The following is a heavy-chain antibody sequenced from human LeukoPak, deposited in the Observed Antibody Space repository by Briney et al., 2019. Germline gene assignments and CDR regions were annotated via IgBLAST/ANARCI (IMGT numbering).Heavy chain of an antibody. D-gene: IGHD3-3*01. Sequence: GRSLRLSCAASGLSVRDYAMHWVRQAPGKGLEWVAVMSYEETYKNYAEAVKGRFTISRDDSKNTLFLQMSSLRPEDTAVYYCARDFGVIRRSWGQGTLVSVSS. J-gene: IGHJ5*02. CDR2: MSYEETYK. CDR3: ARDFGVIRRS. CDR1: GLSVRDYA. V-gene: IGHV3-30-3*01.